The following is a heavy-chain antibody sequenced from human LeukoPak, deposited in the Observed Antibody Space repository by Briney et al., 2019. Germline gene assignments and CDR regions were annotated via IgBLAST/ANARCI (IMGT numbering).Heavy chain of an antibody. CDR2: IYYSGST. CDR3: ARGPYSYDSSGAFDI. J-gene: IGHJ3*02. D-gene: IGHD3-22*01. Sequence: SETLSLTCTVSGGSISHYYWGWIRQPPGKGLEWIGSIYYSGSTYYNPSLKSRVTISVDTSKNQFSLKLSSVTAADTAVYFCARGPYSYDSSGAFDIWGQGTMVTVSS. CDR1: GGSISHYY. V-gene: IGHV4-39*07.